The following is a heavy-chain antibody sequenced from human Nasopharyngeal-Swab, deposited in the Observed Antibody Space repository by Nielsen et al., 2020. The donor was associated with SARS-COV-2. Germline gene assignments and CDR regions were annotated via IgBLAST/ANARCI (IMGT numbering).Heavy chain of an antibody. J-gene: IGHJ6*02. CDR2: IYPGDSDT. CDR3: ASSPYSNSVYYYYGMDV. V-gene: IGHV5-51*01. Sequence: VRQMPGKGLEWMGIIYPGDSDTRYSPSFQGQVTISADKSISTAYLQWSSLKASDTAMYYCASSPYSNSVYYYYGMDVWGQGTTVTVSS. D-gene: IGHD6-6*01.